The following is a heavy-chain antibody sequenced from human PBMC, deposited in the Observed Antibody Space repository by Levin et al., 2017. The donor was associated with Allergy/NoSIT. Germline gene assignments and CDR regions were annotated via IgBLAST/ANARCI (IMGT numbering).Heavy chain of an antibody. CDR1: GFTFSSYA. CDR2: ISGSGGST. CDR3: AKSVNWNYYQPNAFDI. J-gene: IGHJ3*02. D-gene: IGHD1-7*01. Sequence: PGGSLRLSCAASGFTFSSYAMSWVRQAPGKGLEWVSAISGSGGSTYYADSVKGRFTISRDNSKNTLYLQMNSLRAEDTAVYYCAKSVNWNYYQPNAFDIWGQGTMVTVSS. V-gene: IGHV3-23*01.